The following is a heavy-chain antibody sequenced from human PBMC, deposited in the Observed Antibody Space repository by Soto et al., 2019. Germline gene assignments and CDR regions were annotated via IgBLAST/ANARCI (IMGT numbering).Heavy chain of an antibody. D-gene: IGHD3-3*01. CDR3: ARGKRFSDWFDP. CDR2: VYSSVGT. J-gene: IGHJ5*02. V-gene: IGHV4-4*07. CDR1: GGSMSSYY. Sequence: SETLSLTCTVSGGSMSSYYWTWIRQPAGKGLEWIGRVYSSVGTHYNPSLKSRVTISLDTSKNQFSLRLLSVTDADTAVYYCARGKRFSDWFDPWGQGTLVTVSS.